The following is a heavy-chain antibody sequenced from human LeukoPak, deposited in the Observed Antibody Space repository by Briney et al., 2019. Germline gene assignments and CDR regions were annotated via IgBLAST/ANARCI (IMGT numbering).Heavy chain of an antibody. CDR2: IRYDGSNK. CDR3: AKDAEGGGYDLGYYYYYMDV. D-gene: IGHD5-12*01. Sequence: GGSLRLSCAASGFTFSSYGMHWVRQAPGKGLEWVAFIRYDGSNKYYADSVKGRFTISRDNSKNTLYLQMNSLRAEDTAVYYCAKDAEGGGYDLGYYYYYMDVWGKGTTVTISS. V-gene: IGHV3-30*02. J-gene: IGHJ6*03. CDR1: GFTFSSYG.